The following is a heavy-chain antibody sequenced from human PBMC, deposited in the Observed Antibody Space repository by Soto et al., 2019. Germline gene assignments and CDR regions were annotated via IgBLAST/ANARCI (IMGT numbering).Heavy chain of an antibody. CDR3: AREESIVEMATKGVVNWLDP. Sequence: ASVKVSCKASGYTFTSYYMHWVRQAPGQGLEWMGIINPSGGSTSYAQKFQGRVTMTRDTSTSTVYMELSSLRSEDTAVYYCAREESIVEMATKGVVNWLDPWGQGTLVTVSS. J-gene: IGHJ5*02. CDR1: GYTFTSYY. V-gene: IGHV1-46*01. CDR2: INPSGGST. D-gene: IGHD5-12*01.